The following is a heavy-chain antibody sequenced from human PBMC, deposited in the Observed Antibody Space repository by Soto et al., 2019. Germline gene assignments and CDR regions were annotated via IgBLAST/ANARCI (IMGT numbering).Heavy chain of an antibody. Sequence: QVQLQESGPGLVKPSETLSLTCTVSGDSFSFYYWSWIRQPPGKGLEWIGYVYYSGSTTYNPSLTSRATISMDTSNSQIFLKLDSVTAADTAVYFCAGVGEGAVVFDFWGRGTVVAVSS. J-gene: IGHJ4*02. V-gene: IGHV4-59*01. CDR3: AGVGEGAVVFDF. CDR1: GDSFSFYY. CDR2: VYYSGST. D-gene: IGHD6-19*01.